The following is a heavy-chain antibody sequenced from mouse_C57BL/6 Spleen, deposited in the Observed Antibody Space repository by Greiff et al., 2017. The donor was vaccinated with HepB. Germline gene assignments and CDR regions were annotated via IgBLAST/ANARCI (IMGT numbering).Heavy chain of an antibody. V-gene: IGHV1-26*01. Sequence: EVQLQQSGPELVKPGASVKISCKASGYTFTDYYMNWVKQSHGKSLEWIGDINPNNGGTSYNQKFKGKATLTVDKSSSTAYMELRSLTSEDSAVYYCARDMALDYWGQGTSVTVSS. D-gene: IGHD1-1*02. CDR1: GYTFTDYY. J-gene: IGHJ4*01. CDR2: INPNNGGT. CDR3: ARDMALDY.